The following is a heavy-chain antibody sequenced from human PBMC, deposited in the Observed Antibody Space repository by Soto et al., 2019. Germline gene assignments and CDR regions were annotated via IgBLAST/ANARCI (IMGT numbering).Heavy chain of an antibody. CDR3: ARDKRDLRFLEWSYYFDY. CDR1: GFTFSSCA. V-gene: IGHV3-30-3*01. CDR2: ISYDGSNK. Sequence: GGSLRLSCAASGFTFSSCAMHWVRQAPGKGLEWVALISYDGSNKYYADSVKGRFTISRDNSKNTLYLQMNSLRAEDTALYYCARDKRDLRFLEWSYYFDYWGQGTLVTVSS. D-gene: IGHD3-3*01. J-gene: IGHJ4*02.